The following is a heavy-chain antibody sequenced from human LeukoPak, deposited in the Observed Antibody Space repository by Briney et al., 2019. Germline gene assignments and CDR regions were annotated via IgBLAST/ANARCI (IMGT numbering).Heavy chain of an antibody. CDR2: IYYSGST. V-gene: IGHV4-39*07. CDR1: GGSISSSSYY. D-gene: IGHD3-22*01. Sequence: SETLSLTCTVSGGSISSSSYYWGWIRQPPGKGLEWIGSIYYSGSTNYNPSLKSRVTISVDTSKNQFSLKLSSVTAADTAVYYCARGRPSYYYDSSGYYLGYFQHWGQGTLVTVSS. CDR3: ARGRPSYYYDSSGYYLGYFQH. J-gene: IGHJ1*01.